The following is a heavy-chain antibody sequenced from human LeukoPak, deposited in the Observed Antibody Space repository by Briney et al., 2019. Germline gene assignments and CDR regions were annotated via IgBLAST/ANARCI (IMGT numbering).Heavy chain of an antibody. Sequence: GGSLRLSCAASGFTFSSYAMSWVCQAPGKGLEWVSAISGSGGSTYYADSVKGRFTISRDNSTNTLSLQMNSLRAEDTAVYYCAKDIAQGYTFGSIEQDYWGQGTLVTVPS. CDR2: ISGSGGST. D-gene: IGHD5-18*01. CDR1: GFTFSSYA. V-gene: IGHV3-23*01. CDR3: AKDIAQGYTFGSIEQDY. J-gene: IGHJ4*02.